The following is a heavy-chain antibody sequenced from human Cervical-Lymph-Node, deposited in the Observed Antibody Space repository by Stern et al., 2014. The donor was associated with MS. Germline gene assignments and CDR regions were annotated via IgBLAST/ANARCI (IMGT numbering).Heavy chain of an antibody. CDR2: INAGNGDT. J-gene: IGHJ1*01. Sequence: LVESGAEVKKPGASVKVSCKASGYTLSSYAMQWVRQAPGQGLEWMGRINAGNGDTKYSQKFQCRVTVTRDTSANIAYMELSSLTSEDTAVYYCTTGLSTISFLLSYWGQGTLVTVSS. CDR3: TTGLSTISFLLSY. V-gene: IGHV1-3*01. CDR1: GYTLSSYA. D-gene: IGHD2-2*01.